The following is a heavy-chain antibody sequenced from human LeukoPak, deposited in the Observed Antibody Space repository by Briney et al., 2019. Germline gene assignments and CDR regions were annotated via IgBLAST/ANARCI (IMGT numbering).Heavy chain of an antibody. J-gene: IGHJ4*02. CDR3: ANEIRPNDY. CDR2: ISISGGTT. D-gene: IGHD4-17*01. V-gene: IGHV3-23*01. Sequence: GGSLRLSCTASAFAFSNHAMSWVRQAPGRGLEWVSSISISGGTTYYADSVKGRFTISRENSKSTLYLQMNNLRADDTAVYYCANEIRPNDYWGQGTLVTVSS. CDR1: AFAFSNHA.